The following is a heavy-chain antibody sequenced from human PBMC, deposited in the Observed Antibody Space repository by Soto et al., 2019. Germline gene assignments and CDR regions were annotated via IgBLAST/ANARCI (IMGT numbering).Heavy chain of an antibody. Sequence: NPGKGLEWIGYIYYSGSTYYNPSLKSRVTISVDTSKNQFSLKLSSVTAADTAVYYCARADDSSGYYDYYFDYWGQGTLVTVSS. V-gene: IGHV4-31*02. CDR2: IYYSGST. J-gene: IGHJ4*02. CDR3: ARADDSSGYYDYYFDY. D-gene: IGHD3-22*01.